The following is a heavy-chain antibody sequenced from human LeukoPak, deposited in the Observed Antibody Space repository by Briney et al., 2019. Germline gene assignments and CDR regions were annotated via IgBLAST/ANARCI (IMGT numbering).Heavy chain of an antibody. Sequence: ASETLSLTCAVYGGSFSGYYWSWIRQPPGKGLEWIGEINHSGSTNYNPSLKSRVTISVDTSKNQLSLKLSSVTAADTAVYYCARGLLFLKAFDPWGQGTLVTVSS. J-gene: IGHJ5*02. CDR1: GGSFSGYY. CDR2: INHSGST. V-gene: IGHV4-34*01. CDR3: ARGLLFLKAFDP. D-gene: IGHD3-10*02.